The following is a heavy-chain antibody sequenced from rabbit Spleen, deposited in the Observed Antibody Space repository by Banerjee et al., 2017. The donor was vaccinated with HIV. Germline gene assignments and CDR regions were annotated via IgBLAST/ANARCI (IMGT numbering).Heavy chain of an antibody. J-gene: IGHJ3*01. CDR2: INAATGKS. D-gene: IGHD1-1*01. CDR3: ARDTSSSFSSYGMDL. Sequence: QEQLVESGGGLVKPEGSLTLTCKASGFSFSDRDVMCWVRQAPGKGLEWIACINAATGKSVYASWAKGRFIMSRTSSTTVTLQMTRLTAADTATYFCARDTSSSFSSYGMDLWGQGTLVTVS. V-gene: IGHV1S45*01. CDR1: GFSFSDRDV.